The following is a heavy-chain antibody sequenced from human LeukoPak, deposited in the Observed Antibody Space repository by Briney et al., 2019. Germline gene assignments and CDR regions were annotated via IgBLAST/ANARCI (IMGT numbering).Heavy chain of an antibody. CDR2: ISYDGSNK. V-gene: IGHV3-30-3*02. CDR3: AKQILEWLMNSDFDY. CDR1: GFTFSNYP. J-gene: IGHJ4*02. Sequence: GGSLRLSCAASGFTFSNYPIHWVRQAPGKGLEWVAVISYDGSNKYYADSVKGRFTISRDNSKNTLYLQMNSLRAEDTAVYYCAKQILEWLMNSDFDYWGQGTLVTVSS. D-gene: IGHD3-3*01.